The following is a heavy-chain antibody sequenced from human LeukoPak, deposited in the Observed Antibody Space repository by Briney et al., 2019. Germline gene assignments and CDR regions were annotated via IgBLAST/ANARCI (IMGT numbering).Heavy chain of an antibody. CDR1: GGTFSSYA. D-gene: IGHD4-17*01. CDR2: IIPIFGTA. CDR3: ARERWTVTFYYFDY. J-gene: IGHJ4*02. V-gene: IGHV1-69*05. Sequence: GASVKVSCKASGGTFSSYAISWVRQAPGQGLEWMGGIIPIFGTANYAQKFQGRVTMTRDMSTSTVYMELSSLRSEDTAVYYCARERWTVTFYYFDYWGQGTLVTVSS.